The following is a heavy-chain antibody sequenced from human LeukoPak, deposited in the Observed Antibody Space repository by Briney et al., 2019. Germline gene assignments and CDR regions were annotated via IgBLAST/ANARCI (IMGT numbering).Heavy chain of an antibody. J-gene: IGHJ4*02. D-gene: IGHD5-18*01. V-gene: IGHV3-21*04. CDR3: ARHGYSYGSFDY. Sequence: PGGSLRLSCAASGFTFSSYSMNWVRQAPGKGLEWVSSISSSSSYIYYADSVKGRFTISRDNAKNSLYLQMNSLRAEDTAMYYCARHGYSYGSFDYWGQGTLVTVSS. CDR2: ISSSSSYI. CDR1: GFTFSSYS.